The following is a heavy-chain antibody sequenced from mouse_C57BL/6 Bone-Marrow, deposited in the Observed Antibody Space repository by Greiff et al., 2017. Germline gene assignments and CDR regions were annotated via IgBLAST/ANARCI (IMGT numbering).Heavy chain of an antibody. Sequence: VQLQQSGAELVRPGASVKLSCTASGFNIKDDYMHWVKQRPEQGLEWIGWIDPENGDTEYASKFKGKATITADTSSNTAYLQLSSLTSEDTAVYYCAVDYYCSSWGFAYWGQGTLVTVSA. CDR1: GFNIKDDY. V-gene: IGHV14-4*01. CDR2: IDPENGDT. D-gene: IGHD1-1*01. J-gene: IGHJ3*01. CDR3: AVDYYCSSWGFAY.